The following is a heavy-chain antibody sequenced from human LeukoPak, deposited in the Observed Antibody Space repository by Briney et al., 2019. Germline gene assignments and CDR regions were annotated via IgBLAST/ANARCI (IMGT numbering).Heavy chain of an antibody. Sequence: GGSLRLSCAASGFTFSSYAMSWVRQAPGKGLEWVSGINWNGGSTGYADSVKGRFTISRDNVKNSLHLQMNSLRVEDTALYYCARGRMGYDILTGYSPFDFWGQGTLVTVSS. V-gene: IGHV3-20*04. CDR2: INWNGGST. J-gene: IGHJ4*02. CDR1: GFTFSSYA. D-gene: IGHD3-9*01. CDR3: ARGRMGYDILTGYSPFDF.